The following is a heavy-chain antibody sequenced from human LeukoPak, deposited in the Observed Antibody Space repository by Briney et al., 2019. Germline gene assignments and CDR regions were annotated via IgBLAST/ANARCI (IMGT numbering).Heavy chain of an antibody. V-gene: IGHV3-64*04. CDR3: ARDNEAFDI. CDR2: ISKNGRDI. J-gene: IGHJ3*02. Sequence: GGSLRLSCSASGFTFSNSPMHWVRQAPGKGLEYVSAISKNGRDIFYADSVRGRFTISRDNSKNTLYLQMNSLRAEDTAVYYCARDNEAFDIWGQGTMVTVSS. CDR1: GFTFSNSP.